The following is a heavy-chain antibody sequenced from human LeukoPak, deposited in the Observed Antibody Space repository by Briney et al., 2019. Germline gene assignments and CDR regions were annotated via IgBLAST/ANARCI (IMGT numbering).Heavy chain of an antibody. CDR2: IYSSGST. CDR1: GGSISSYY. Sequence: SETLSLTCTVSGGSISSYYWSWIRQPAGKGLEWIGRIYSSGSTDYNPSLKSRVTMSVDTSKNQFSLNLRSVTAADTAVYYCARDEDYWGQGTLVTVSS. CDR3: ARDEDY. V-gene: IGHV4-4*07. J-gene: IGHJ4*02.